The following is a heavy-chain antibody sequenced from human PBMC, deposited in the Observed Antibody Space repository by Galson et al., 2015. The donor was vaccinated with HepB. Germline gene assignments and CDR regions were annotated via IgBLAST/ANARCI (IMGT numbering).Heavy chain of an antibody. J-gene: IGHJ2*01. D-gene: IGHD1-1*01. V-gene: IGHV4-30-4*01. Sequence: TLSLTCTVSGGSISSGANYWSWIRQPPGKGLEWIGYIYYSGSSYYNPSLKNRLTISVDTSKNHFSLRLSSVTAADTAGYYCARERGTTTTDRVHAHTSKAPWYFDLWGRGTLVTVSS. CDR2: IYYSGSS. CDR1: GGSISSGANY. CDR3: ARERGTTTTDRVHAHTSKAPWYFDL.